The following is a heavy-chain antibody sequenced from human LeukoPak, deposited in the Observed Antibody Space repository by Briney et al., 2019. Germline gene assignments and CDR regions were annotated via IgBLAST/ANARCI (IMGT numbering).Heavy chain of an antibody. V-gene: IGHV1-2*02. CDR2: NPNSGGM. J-gene: IGHJ4*02. D-gene: IGHD6-13*01. Sequence: NPNSGGMNYSQKFQGRVTMTRDTSISTVYMELSRLRSDDTAVYYCARDQDVSGAAPGFDYWGQGTLVTVSS. CDR3: ARDQDVSGAAPGFDY.